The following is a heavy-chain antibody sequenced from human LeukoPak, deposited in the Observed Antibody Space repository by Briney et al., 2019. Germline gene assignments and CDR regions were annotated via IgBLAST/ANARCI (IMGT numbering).Heavy chain of an antibody. D-gene: IGHD3-10*01. CDR3: AVLLNTYYYGSGDDI. Sequence: GGSLRLSCAASGFIVSSNYMSWVRQAPGKGLEWVSVIYSGGTTYYAGSVKGRFTISRDNSKNTLYLQMNSLRDEDTAVYYCAVLLNTYYYGSGDDIWGQGTMVAVSS. J-gene: IGHJ3*02. V-gene: IGHV3-53*01. CDR2: IYSGGTT. CDR1: GFIVSSNY.